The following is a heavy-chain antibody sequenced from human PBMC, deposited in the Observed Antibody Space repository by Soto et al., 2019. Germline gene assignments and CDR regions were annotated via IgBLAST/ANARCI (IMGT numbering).Heavy chain of an antibody. Sequence: SVKLSCQASGGTFSSYAICWVRQAHRQGLEWMGGIIPIFGTANYAHKFQGRFTITADESTSTAYMERSSLRSEDTAWYHCARDGRTGILYLGWSTQYDYWGKGTLVTVSS. D-gene: IGHD3-9*01. CDR3: ARDGRTGILYLGWSTQYDY. CDR1: GGTFSSYA. V-gene: IGHV1-69*13. CDR2: IIPIFGTA. J-gene: IGHJ4*02.